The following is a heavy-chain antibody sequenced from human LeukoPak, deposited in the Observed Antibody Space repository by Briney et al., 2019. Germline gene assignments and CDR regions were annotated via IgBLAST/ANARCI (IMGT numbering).Heavy chain of an antibody. J-gene: IGHJ3*02. CDR1: GFTFSCYG. CDR2: IWYDGSNK. Sequence: GRSLRLSCAASGFTFSCYGMEWHGQAPGKGLEWVAVIWYDGSNKYYADSVKGRFTISRDNSKNTLYLQMNSLRGADTGVYYCAIGETHDAFYIWGQGTMVTVSS. CDR3: AIGETHDAFYI. V-gene: IGHV3-33*01.